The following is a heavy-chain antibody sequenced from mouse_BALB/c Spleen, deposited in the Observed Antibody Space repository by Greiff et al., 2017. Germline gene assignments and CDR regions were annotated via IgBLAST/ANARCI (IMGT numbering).Heavy chain of an antibody. CDR2: ISYSGST. V-gene: IGHV3-2*02. CDR3: ASYYYGSFYAMDY. D-gene: IGHD1-1*01. Sequence: EVMLVESGPGLVKPSQSLSLTCTVTGYSITSDYAWNWIRQFPGNKLEWMGYISYSGSTSYNPSLKSRISITRDTSKNQFFLQLNSVTTEDTATYYCASYYYGSFYAMDYWGQGTSVTVSS. CDR1: GYSITSDYA. J-gene: IGHJ4*01.